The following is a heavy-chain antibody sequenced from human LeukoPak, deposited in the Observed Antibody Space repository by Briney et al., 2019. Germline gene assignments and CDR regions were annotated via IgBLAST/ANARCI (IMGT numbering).Heavy chain of an antibody. CDR2: ISGSGGST. Sequence: GGSLRLSCAASGFTFSSYAMSWVRQAPGKGREWVSAISGSGGSTYYADSVKGRFTISRDNSKNTLYLQMNSLRAEDTAVHYCAKGDWNDNYFDYWGQGTLVTVSS. V-gene: IGHV3-23*01. J-gene: IGHJ4*02. CDR1: GFTFSSYA. D-gene: IGHD1-1*01. CDR3: AKGDWNDNYFDY.